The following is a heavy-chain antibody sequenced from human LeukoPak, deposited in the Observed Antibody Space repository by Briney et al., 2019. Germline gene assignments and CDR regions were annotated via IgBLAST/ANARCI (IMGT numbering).Heavy chain of an antibody. D-gene: IGHD3-9*01. CDR1: GYSLSSGYY. V-gene: IGHV4-61*01. J-gene: IGHJ5*02. CDR2: IHYSGST. CDR3: ARGGYDILTGYWNWFDP. Sequence: SETLSLTCTVSGYSLSSGYYWSWLRQPPGNGLEWIGYIHYSGSTNYNPSLKSRVTILQGTSKNQFSLKLSSVTSADTAVYYCARGGYDILTGYWNWFDPWGQGTLVTVSS.